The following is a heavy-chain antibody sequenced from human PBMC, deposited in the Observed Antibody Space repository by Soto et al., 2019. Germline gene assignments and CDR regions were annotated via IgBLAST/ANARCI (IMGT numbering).Heavy chain of an antibody. D-gene: IGHD6-19*01. Sequence: QVQLVQSGAEVKKPGASVKVSCKASGYTFTSYAMHWVRQAPGQRLEWMGWINAGNGNTKYSQKFQGRVTITRDTSASTAYMELSSLRSEDTAVYYCARDTSRGWYSYYFDYWGQGTLVTVSS. CDR3: ARDTSRGWYSYYFDY. J-gene: IGHJ4*02. V-gene: IGHV1-3*01. CDR2: INAGNGNT. CDR1: GYTFTSYA.